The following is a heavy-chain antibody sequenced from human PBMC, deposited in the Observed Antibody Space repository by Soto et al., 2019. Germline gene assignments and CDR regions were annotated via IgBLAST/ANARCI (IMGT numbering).Heavy chain of an antibody. CDR2: ISAYNGNT. D-gene: IGHD3-10*01. J-gene: IGHJ5*02. CDR3: ARDGRTGRYMWFDP. Sequence: SAKVSCKASCYTFTRYGISWVRQAPGQGLEWMGWISAYNGNTNYAQKLQGRVTMTTDTSTSTAYMELRSLRSDDTAVYYCARDGRTGRYMWFDPWGQGTLVTVSS. CDR1: CYTFTRYG. V-gene: IGHV1-18*01.